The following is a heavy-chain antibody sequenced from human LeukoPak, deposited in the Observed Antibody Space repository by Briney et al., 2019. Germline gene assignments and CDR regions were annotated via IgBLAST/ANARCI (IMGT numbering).Heavy chain of an antibody. J-gene: IGHJ4*02. D-gene: IGHD6-13*01. CDR3: ARDSSGSWHFVY. Sequence: GGALRLSCAASGFTPSSFEMNWVRQAPGEGLEWGSYIISSGSTSYCADSVKRRFTIPRDNAKNSLYLQMNCVRVEDTAVYYCARDSSGSWHFVYWGRGTLVTVSS. CDR1: GFTPSSFE. CDR2: IISSGSTS. V-gene: IGHV3-48*03.